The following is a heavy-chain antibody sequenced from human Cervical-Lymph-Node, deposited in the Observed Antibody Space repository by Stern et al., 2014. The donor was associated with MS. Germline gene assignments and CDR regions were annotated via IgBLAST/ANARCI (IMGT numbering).Heavy chain of an antibody. CDR3: ARDGGFRVNYYGDYAFDY. D-gene: IGHD4-17*01. CDR2: ISYDGTYE. CDR1: GFTFSDYG. V-gene: IGHV3-30*03. Sequence: QVQLVESGGDLVQPGRSLRLSCAASGFTFSDYGLHWVRQAPGKGLEWVAIISYDGTYEYYAASVRGRFTISRDNSKNTLDLQMNSLKAEDTAVYYCARDGGFRVNYYGDYAFDYWGQGTLVSVSS. J-gene: IGHJ4*02.